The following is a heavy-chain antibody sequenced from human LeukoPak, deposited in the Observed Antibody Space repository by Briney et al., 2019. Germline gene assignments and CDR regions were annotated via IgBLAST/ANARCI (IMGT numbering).Heavy chain of an antibody. V-gene: IGHV3-23*01. J-gene: IGHJ4*02. CDR3: ARGVSGWPYYLDY. CDR2: ITGSGYST. D-gene: IGHD6-25*01. Sequence: PGGSLRLSCAASGFTFSSYTMGWVRQAPAKGLDWVSAITGSGYSTYYADSVKGRFTISRDNSKNTLYFHMNSLRVEDAAVYYCARGVSGWPYYLDYWGQGALVTVSS. CDR1: GFTFSSYT.